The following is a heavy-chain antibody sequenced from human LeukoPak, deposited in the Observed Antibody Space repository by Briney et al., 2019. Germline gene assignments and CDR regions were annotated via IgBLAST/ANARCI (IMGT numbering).Heavy chain of an antibody. CDR1: GFTFSSYG. V-gene: IGHV3-7*01. J-gene: IGHJ4*02. D-gene: IGHD3-3*01. CDR2: INQDGSEK. CDR3: VRDDYDFWSGYQRYFEF. Sequence: GGSLRLSCAASGFTFSSYGMHWVRQAPGKGLEWVANINQDGSEKYYVDSVEGRFTISRDSVKNSLYLQMTSVRADDTAMYYCVRDDYDFWSGYQRYFEFWGQGTLVTVSS.